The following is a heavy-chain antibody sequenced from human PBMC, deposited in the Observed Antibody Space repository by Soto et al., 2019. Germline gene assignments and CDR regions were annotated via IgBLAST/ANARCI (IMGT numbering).Heavy chain of an antibody. V-gene: IGHV4-34*01. Sequence: PSETLSLTCAVYGGSFSGYFWSWIRQPPGKGLEWIGEINHRGSTNYNPSLKSRVTISVDTSKNQFSLKVSSVTAADTAVYYCARFGPTSTRSFWGQGTLVTVSS. D-gene: IGHD3-10*01. J-gene: IGHJ4*02. CDR1: GGSFSGYF. CDR2: INHRGST. CDR3: ARFGPTSTRSF.